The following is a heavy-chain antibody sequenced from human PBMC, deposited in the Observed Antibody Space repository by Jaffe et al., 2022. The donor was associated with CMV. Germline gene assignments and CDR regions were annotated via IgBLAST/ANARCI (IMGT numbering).Heavy chain of an antibody. CDR1: GFTFSGSA. D-gene: IGHD3-10*01. CDR3: TSLYYYGSGSYLGVLGYYYYMDV. Sequence: EVQLVESGGGLVQPGGSLKLSCAASGFTFSGSAMHWVRQASGKGLEWVGRIRSKANSYATAYAASVKGRFTISRDDSKNTAYLQMNSLKTEDTAVYYCTSLYYYGSGSYLGVLGYYYYMDVWGKGTTVTVSS. J-gene: IGHJ6*03. V-gene: IGHV3-73*01. CDR2: IRSKANSYAT.